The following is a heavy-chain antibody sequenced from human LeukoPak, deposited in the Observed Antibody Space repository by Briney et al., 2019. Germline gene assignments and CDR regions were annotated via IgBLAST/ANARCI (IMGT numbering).Heavy chain of an antibody. CDR1: GGTFSSYA. D-gene: IGHD3-10*01. Sequence: GSSVKVSCKASGGTFSSYAISWVRQAPGQGLEWMGRIIPILGIANYAQKFQGRVTITADKSTSTAYMELSSLRSEDTAVYYCAREEPTSQRLSSGSYYNVRPHYYYYYGMDVWGQGTTVTVSS. CDR2: IIPILGIA. J-gene: IGHJ6*02. CDR3: AREEPTSQRLSSGSYYNVRPHYYYYYGMDV. V-gene: IGHV1-69*04.